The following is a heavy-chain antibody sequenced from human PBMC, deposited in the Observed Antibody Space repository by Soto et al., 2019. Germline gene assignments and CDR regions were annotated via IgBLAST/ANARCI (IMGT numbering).Heavy chain of an antibody. V-gene: IGHV1-46*01. CDR1: GYMFTRYH. Sequence: ASVKVSCKASGYMFTRYHIHWVRQAPGQGLEWMGIINPSDGITGYAQKFQGRVTMTRDTSTSTVYMELSSLRSEDTAVYYCARAAYQSLDYWGQGTLVTVSS. J-gene: IGHJ4*02. CDR3: ARAAYQSLDY. D-gene: IGHD3-16*01. CDR2: INPSDGIT.